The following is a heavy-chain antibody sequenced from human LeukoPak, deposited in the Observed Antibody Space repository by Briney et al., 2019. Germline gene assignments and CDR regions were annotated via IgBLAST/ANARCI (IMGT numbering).Heavy chain of an antibody. CDR3: ARGEFNGLDY. V-gene: IGHV3-30-3*01. CDR1: GFTFSSYA. CDR2: ILYDGSNK. J-gene: IGHJ4*02. D-gene: IGHD2-8*01. Sequence: GRSLRLSCAASGFTFSSYAMHWVRQAPGKGLEWVAVILYDGSNKYYADSVKGRFTISRDNSKHTLYLQMNSLRPEDTAAYYCARGEFNGLDYWGQGTLVTVSS.